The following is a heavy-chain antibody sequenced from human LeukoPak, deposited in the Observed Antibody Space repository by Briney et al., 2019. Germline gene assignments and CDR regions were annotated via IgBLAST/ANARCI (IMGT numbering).Heavy chain of an antibody. CDR3: ATSLFCSNGVCYTGGYYFDY. J-gene: IGHJ4*02. V-gene: IGHV1-8*03. CDR1: GYSFTSYD. Sequence: GSVQFSCNASGYSFTSYDVTWVRQAPGQGLEWMGWMNPNSGNTAYAQKFQGRVTITSDTSITTAYMELSSLRSEDTAVYYCATSLFCSNGVCYTGGYYFDYWGQGTLVTVSS. CDR2: MNPNSGNT. D-gene: IGHD2-8*01.